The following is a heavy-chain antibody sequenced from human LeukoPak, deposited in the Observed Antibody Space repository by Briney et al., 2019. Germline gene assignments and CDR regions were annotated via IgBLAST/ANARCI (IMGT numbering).Heavy chain of an antibody. D-gene: IGHD2-2*01. V-gene: IGHV3-30*04. CDR2: ISYDGSNK. CDR1: GFTFSSYA. CDR3: ARGTSAPAAIKPDY. J-gene: IGHJ4*02. Sequence: PGGSLRLSCAASGFTFSSYAMHWVRQAPGKGLEWVAVISYDGSNKYYADSVKGRFTISRDNSKNTLYLQMNSLRAEDTAVYYCARGTSAPAAIKPDYWGQGTLVTVSS.